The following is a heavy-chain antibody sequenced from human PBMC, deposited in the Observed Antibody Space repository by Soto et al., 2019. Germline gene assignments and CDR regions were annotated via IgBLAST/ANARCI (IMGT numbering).Heavy chain of an antibody. CDR3: ARDWAGPFDY. CDR1: GFTFSSYW. Sequence: EVQLVESGGGLVQSGGSLRLSCAASGFTFSSYWMSWVRQAPGKGLEWVANLKQDGSEEYYVDSVKGRFTISRDNAKKSLFLQMNRLRAEDTAVYYCARDWAGPFDYWGQGALVTVSS. D-gene: IGHD6-19*01. CDR2: LKQDGSEE. V-gene: IGHV3-7*01. J-gene: IGHJ4*02.